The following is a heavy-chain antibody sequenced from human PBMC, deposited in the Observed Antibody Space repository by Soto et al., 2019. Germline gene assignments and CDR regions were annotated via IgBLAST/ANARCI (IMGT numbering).Heavy chain of an antibody. Sequence: EVQLVETGGGLIQPGGSLRLSCAASGLTVSSNYMSWVRQAPGKGLEWVSVIYSSGSTYYGDSVKGRFTISRDNSKNTVYLQMNSLRAEDTAVYYCARGGPRYPKDYWGQGTLVTVSS. CDR1: GLTVSSNY. CDR3: ARGGPRYPKDY. V-gene: IGHV3-53*02. D-gene: IGHD1-1*01. J-gene: IGHJ4*02. CDR2: IYSSGST.